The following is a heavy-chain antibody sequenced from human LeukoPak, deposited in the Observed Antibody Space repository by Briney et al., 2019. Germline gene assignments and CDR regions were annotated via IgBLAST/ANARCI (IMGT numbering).Heavy chain of an antibody. V-gene: IGHV1-8*01. J-gene: IGHJ6*03. CDR2: MNPNSGNT. CDR3: ARGLWEQQLVPPFYYYYYMDV. CDR1: GYTFTSYD. D-gene: IGHD6-13*01. Sequence: ASVKVSCKASGYTFTSYDINWVRQATGQGLEWMGWMNPNSGNTGYAQKFQGRVTMTRNTSISTAYMELSSLRSEDTAVYYCARGLWEQQLVPPFYYYYYMDVWGKGTTVTVSS.